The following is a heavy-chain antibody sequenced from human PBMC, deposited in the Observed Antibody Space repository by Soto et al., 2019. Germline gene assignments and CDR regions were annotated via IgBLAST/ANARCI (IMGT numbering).Heavy chain of an antibody. CDR1: GYSFTIYC. CDR3: ARHGEQGLILPLIYYYYGMDV. Sequence: GESLKISCNGSGYSFTIYCISWVLQMPGKGLDWMGRIDPSDSYTNYSPSFQGHVTISADKSISTAYLQWSSLKASDTAMYYCARHGEQGLILPLIYYYYGMDVWGQGTTVTVSS. J-gene: IGHJ6*02. V-gene: IGHV5-10-1*01. D-gene: IGHD2-8*01. CDR2: IDPSDSYT.